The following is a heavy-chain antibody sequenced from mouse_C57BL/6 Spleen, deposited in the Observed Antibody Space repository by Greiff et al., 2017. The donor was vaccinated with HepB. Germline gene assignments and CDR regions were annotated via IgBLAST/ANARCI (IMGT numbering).Heavy chain of an antibody. CDR2: IDPEDGDT. CDR1: GFNIKDYY. V-gene: IGHV14-1*01. Sequence: EVKLVESGAELVRPGASVKLSCTASGFNIKDYYMHWVKQRPEQGLEWIGRIDPEDGDTEYAPKFQGKATMTADTSSNTAYLQLSSLTSEDTAVYYCTHYYGSSYWFAYWGQGTLVTVSA. D-gene: IGHD1-1*01. CDR3: THYYGSSYWFAY. J-gene: IGHJ3*01.